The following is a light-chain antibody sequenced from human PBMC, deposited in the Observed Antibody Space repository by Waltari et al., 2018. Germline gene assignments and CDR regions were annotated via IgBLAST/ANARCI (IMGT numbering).Light chain of an antibody. CDR3: MQALQTPYT. CDR2: LGS. J-gene: IGKJ2*01. V-gene: IGKV2-28*01. Sequence: DIVMTQSPLSLPVTPGEPASISCRSSQSLLHSIGYNSLDWYLQKPGQSPQLLIYLGSNRASGVPDRFSGSGSGTDFTLKISRVEAEDVGVYYCMQALQTPYTFGQGTKLEIK. CDR1: QSLLHSIGYNS.